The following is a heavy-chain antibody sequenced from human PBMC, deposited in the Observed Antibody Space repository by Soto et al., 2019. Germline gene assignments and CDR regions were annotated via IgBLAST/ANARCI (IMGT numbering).Heavy chain of an antibody. V-gene: IGHV3-30*03. J-gene: IGHJ6*02. CDR3: ARESYHSGGDSYYDMDV. CDR1: GFSISSYG. Sequence: GGSLRLSCAASGFSISSYGFHWVRQAPGKGLEWVAVISYDARNEYYIDSVKGRYTISRDNSKNTVFLHMNNLRDEDTAVYYWARESYHSGGDSYYDMDVWGQGTTVTVSS. CDR2: ISYDARNE. D-gene: IGHD2-21*02.